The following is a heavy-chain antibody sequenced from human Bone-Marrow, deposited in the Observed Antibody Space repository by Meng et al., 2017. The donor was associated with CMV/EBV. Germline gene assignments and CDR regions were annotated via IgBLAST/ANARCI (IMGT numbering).Heavy chain of an antibody. V-gene: IGHV3-53*01. CDR1: GFTVSSNY. D-gene: IGHD3-22*01. CDR2: IYSGGST. Sequence: GESLKISCAASGFTVSSNYMSWVRQAPGKGLEWVSVIYSGGSTYYADSVKGRFTISRDNSKNTLYLQMNSLRAEDTAVYYCARDPDSTPPVAYWGQGPLVTGSS. J-gene: IGHJ4*02. CDR3: ARDPDSTPPVAY.